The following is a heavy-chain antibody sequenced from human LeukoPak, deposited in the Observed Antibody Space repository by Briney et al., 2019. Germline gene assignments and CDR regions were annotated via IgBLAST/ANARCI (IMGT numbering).Heavy chain of an antibody. D-gene: IGHD1-26*01. CDR2: IIPNFGTA. V-gene: IGHV1-69*05. J-gene: IGHJ6*03. CDR1: GGTFSSYA. Sequence: SVKVSCKASGGTFSSYAISWVRQAPGQGLEWMGGIIPNFGTANYAQKFQGRVTITTDESTTTAYMELSSLRSEDTAVYYCARGIAPYSGTYGVGYYYYMDVWGKGTTVTVSS. CDR3: ARGIAPYSGTYGVGYYYYMDV.